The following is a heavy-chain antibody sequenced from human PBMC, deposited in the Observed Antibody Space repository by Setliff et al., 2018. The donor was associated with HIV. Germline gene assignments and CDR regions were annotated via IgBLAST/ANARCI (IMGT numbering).Heavy chain of an antibody. CDR3: ARGGGILTGYWGNHRSYYMDV. Sequence: SETLSLTCAVSGAPTSGSFWSWIRQPPGKGLEWIGYLYSNGITANYNPSLKGRVTISVDTSRNQFSLRLTSVTAADTAVYYRARGGGILTGYWGNHRSYYMDVWDKGTTVTVS. V-gene: IGHV4-4*08. D-gene: IGHD3-9*01. J-gene: IGHJ6*03. CDR2: LYSNGIT. CDR1: GAPTSGSF.